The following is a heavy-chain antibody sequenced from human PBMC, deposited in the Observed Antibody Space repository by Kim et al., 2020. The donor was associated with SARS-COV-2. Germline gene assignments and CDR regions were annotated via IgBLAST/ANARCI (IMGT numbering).Heavy chain of an antibody. CDR2: IIPISGTV. J-gene: IGHJ5*02. CDR1: GGTFSRSA. V-gene: IGHV1-69*13. D-gene: IGHD1-26*01. Sequence: SVKVSCKASGGTFSRSAISWVRQAPGQGLEWMGRIIPISGTVDYAQKFQGRLTITADESTSTAYMELNSLTSEDTAVYYCARETLSLGADRGRFDPWGQGTLVTVSS. CDR3: ARETLSLGADRGRFDP.